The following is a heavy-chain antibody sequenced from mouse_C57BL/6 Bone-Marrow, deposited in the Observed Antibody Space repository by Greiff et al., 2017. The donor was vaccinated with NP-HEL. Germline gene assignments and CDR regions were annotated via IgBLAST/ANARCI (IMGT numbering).Heavy chain of an antibody. CDR3: ARDPYEGGYFDV. CDR2: ISDGGSYT. D-gene: IGHD2-3*01. J-gene: IGHJ1*03. CDR1: GFTFSSYA. V-gene: IGHV5-4*01. Sequence: EVQRVESGGGLVKPGGSLKLSCAASGFTFSSYAMSWVRQTPEKRLEWVATISDGGSYTYYPDNVKGRFTISRDNAKNNLYLQMSHLKSEDTAMYYCARDPYEGGYFDVWGTGTTVTVSS.